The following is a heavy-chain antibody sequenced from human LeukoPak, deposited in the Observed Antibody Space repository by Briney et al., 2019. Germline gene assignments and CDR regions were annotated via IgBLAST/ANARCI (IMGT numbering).Heavy chain of an antibody. Sequence: GGSLRLSCAASGFTFSSYGMHWVRQAPGKGLEWVAFIRYDGSNKYYADSVKGRFTISRDNSKNTLYLQMNSLRAEDTAVYYCASKEIDSSGWYWFDYWGQGTLVTVSS. CDR2: IRYDGSNK. CDR3: ASKEIDSSGWYWFDY. D-gene: IGHD6-19*01. J-gene: IGHJ4*02. V-gene: IGHV3-30*02. CDR1: GFTFSSYG.